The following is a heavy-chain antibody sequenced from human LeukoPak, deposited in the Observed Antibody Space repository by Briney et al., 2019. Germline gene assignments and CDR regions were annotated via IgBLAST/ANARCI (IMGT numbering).Heavy chain of an antibody. J-gene: IGHJ4*02. D-gene: IGHD1-1*01. Sequence: SETLSLTCSVSGGSVNSDAYYWSWIRQSPGKGLEWIGHIYPSGSTSYNPSLNSRVTISVDRSKNQFSLNLSSVTVADTAVYFCARIRGVPMDYWGQGTLVTVSS. CDR1: GGSVNSDAYY. CDR3: ARIRGVPMDY. CDR2: IYPSGST. V-gene: IGHV4-30-2*06.